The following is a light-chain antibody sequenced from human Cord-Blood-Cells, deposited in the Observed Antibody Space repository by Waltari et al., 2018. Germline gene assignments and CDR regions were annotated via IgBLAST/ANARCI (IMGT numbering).Light chain of an antibody. CDR1: QGISSA. CDR2: EAS. V-gene: IGKV1-13*02. J-gene: IGKJ4*02. Sequence: IQLTQPPPSLSASVGDSVTIPCRASQGISSALAWYQQKPGQAPKLLIYEASSLESGVPSRFSGSGSWTDFTLTISSLQPEDFATYYCQQFNSYPLTFGGGTKVEIK. CDR3: QQFNSYPLT.